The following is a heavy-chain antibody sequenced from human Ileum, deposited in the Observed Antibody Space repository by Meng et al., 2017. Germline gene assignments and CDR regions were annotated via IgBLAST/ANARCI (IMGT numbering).Heavy chain of an antibody. CDR2: IYHSGSP. D-gene: IGHD2-2*01. Sequence: VQGAESGPRRVKPSGTLSLTGAVSGGSISISNWWTWVRQAPGKGLEWIGEIYHSGSPNYNPSLKSRVTISVDKSQNPCSLKLNSVTAADTAVYYCARVVGGPASMSGWFDPWGQGTLVTVSS. CDR1: GGSISISNW. CDR3: ARVVGGPASMSGWFDP. J-gene: IGHJ5*01. V-gene: IGHV4-4*02.